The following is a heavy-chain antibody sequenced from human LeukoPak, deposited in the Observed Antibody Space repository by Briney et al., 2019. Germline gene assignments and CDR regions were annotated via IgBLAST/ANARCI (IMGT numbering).Heavy chain of an antibody. D-gene: IGHD3-3*01. J-gene: IGHJ4*01. CDR1: GFTFSSYS. Sequence: GGSLRLSCAASGFTFSSYSMNWVRQAPGKGLEWVSSISSSSSYIYYADSVKGRLTISRDNAKTSLYLQMNSLRAEDTAVYYCARTYDFWSGYSYYFDYWGQEPWSPSPQ. CDR3: ARTYDFWSGYSYYFDY. CDR2: ISSSSSYI. V-gene: IGHV3-21*01.